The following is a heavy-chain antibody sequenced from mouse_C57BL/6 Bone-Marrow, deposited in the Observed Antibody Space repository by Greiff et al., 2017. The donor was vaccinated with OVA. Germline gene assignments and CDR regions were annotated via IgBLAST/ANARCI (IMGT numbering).Heavy chain of an antibody. Sequence: VQLQQSGAELVRPGASVKLSCTASGFNIKDDYMHWVKQRPEQGLEWIGWIDPENGDTEYASKFQGKATITADTSSNTAYLQLSSLTSEDTAVYYCTTFDYDVGFAYGGQGTLVTVAA. CDR2: IDPENGDT. CDR1: GFNIKDDY. CDR3: TTFDYDVGFAY. V-gene: IGHV14-4*01. D-gene: IGHD2-4*01. J-gene: IGHJ3*01.